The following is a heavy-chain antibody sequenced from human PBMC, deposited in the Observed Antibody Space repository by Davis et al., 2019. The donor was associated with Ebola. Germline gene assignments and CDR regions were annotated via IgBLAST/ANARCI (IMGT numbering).Heavy chain of an antibody. V-gene: IGHV1-24*01. Sequence: ASVKVSCKVSGYTLTELSMHWVRQAPGKGLEWMGGFDPEDGETIYAQKFQGRVTMTEDTSTDTAYMELSSLRSEDTAVYYCATAPWCSGGSCPYFDYWGQGTLVTVSS. D-gene: IGHD2-15*01. J-gene: IGHJ4*02. CDR1: GYTLTELS. CDR2: FDPEDGET. CDR3: ATAPWCSGGSCPYFDY.